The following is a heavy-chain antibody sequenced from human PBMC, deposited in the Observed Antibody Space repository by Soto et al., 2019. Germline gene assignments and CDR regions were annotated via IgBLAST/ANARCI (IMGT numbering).Heavy chain of an antibody. CDR1: GFTLSSYY. V-gene: IGHV3-13*01. CDR2: IGTAGDT. J-gene: IGHJ6*03. CDR3: ARGFGSFYYMDV. D-gene: IGHD3-10*01. Sequence: GGSLRLSCAASGFTLSSYYMHWVRQAPGRGLEWVSVIGTAGDTSYRGSVKGRFTISREKANNSLYLQMNSLLAGDTAVYYCARGFGSFYYMDVWGKGTTVTVSS.